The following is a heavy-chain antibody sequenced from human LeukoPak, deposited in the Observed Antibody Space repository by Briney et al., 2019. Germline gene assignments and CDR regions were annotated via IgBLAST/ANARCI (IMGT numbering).Heavy chain of an antibody. Sequence: GGSLRLSCAASGFTFSSYAMSWVRQAPGKGLEWVSRISGSGGSTYYADSVKGRFTISRDSSTNTLYLQMNSLRAEDTAVYYCAKDNKERGYCSGGACYSMALDYWGQGTLVTVSS. CDR3: AKDNKERGYCSGGACYSMALDY. V-gene: IGHV3-23*01. D-gene: IGHD2-15*01. J-gene: IGHJ4*02. CDR2: ISGSGGST. CDR1: GFTFSSYA.